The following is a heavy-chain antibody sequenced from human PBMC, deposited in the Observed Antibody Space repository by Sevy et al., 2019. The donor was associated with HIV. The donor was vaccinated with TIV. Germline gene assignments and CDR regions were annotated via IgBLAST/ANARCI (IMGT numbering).Heavy chain of an antibody. CDR2: IIPFFGTA. CDR1: GGTFSNYA. J-gene: IGHJ4*02. CDR3: ARGCLSSSWYYGVDY. D-gene: IGHD6-13*01. V-gene: IGHV1-69*13. Sequence: ASVKVSCKASGGTFSNYAISWVRQAPGQALEWIGGIIPFFGTANYAQKFQDRVTITADESTSTAYMELSSLRFEDTAVYYCARGCLSSSWYYGVDYWGQGTLVTVSS.